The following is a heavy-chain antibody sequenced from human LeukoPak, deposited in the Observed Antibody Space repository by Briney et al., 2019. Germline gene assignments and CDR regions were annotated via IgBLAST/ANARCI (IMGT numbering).Heavy chain of an antibody. J-gene: IGHJ4*02. CDR1: RFTFSSYW. CDR2: IKQDGSEK. Sequence: SGGSLRLSCAASRFTFSSYWMSWVRQAPGKGLEWVVNIKQDGSEKYYVDSVKGRFTISRDNAKNSLYLQMNSLRAEDTAVYYCARKEVMPIRYFDYWGQGTLVTVSS. D-gene: IGHD3-16*01. CDR3: ARKEVMPIRYFDY. V-gene: IGHV3-7*03.